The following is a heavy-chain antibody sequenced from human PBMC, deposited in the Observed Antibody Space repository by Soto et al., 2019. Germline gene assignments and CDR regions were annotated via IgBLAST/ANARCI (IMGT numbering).Heavy chain of an antibody. D-gene: IGHD1-20*01. V-gene: IGHV4-61*08. J-gene: IGHJ4*02. CDR3: ARDYITHPNYHFDF. CDR2: IAYSGTT. Sequence: QVHLQESGPGLVKPSETLSLLCTVSGVSVSSRGFYWSWIRQSPERGLEWIGYIAYSGTTNYYPSLNSRVPISVDTSNNQFSLRLSSVTAADTAVYFCARDYITHPNYHFDFWGQGTRVTVSS. CDR1: GVSVSSRGFY.